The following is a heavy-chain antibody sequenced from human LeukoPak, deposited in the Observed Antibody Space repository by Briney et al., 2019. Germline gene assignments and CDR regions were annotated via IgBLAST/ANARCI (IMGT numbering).Heavy chain of an antibody. CDR2: INPNSGGT. V-gene: IGHV1-2*02. Sequence: GASVKVSCKASGYTFTGYYMHWVRQAPGQGLEWMGWINPNSGGTNYAQKFQGRVTMTRDTSISTAYMELSRLRSDDTAVDYCARDNSVGDYAWWFDPWGQGTLVTVSS. CDR1: GYTFTGYY. J-gene: IGHJ5*02. D-gene: IGHD3-16*01. CDR3: ARDNSVGDYAWWFDP.